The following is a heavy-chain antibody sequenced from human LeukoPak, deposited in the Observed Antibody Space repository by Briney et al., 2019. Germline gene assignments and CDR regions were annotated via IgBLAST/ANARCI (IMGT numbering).Heavy chain of an antibody. V-gene: IGHV4-30-4*08. J-gene: IGHJ4*02. D-gene: IGHD2-2*02. CDR2: IYYSGST. Sequence: PSETLSLTCTVSGGSISSGDYYWSWIRQPPGKGLEWIGYIYYSGSTYYNPSLKSRVTISVDTSKNQFSLKLSSVTAADTAVYYCARGIVVVPAAIPQGIDYWGQGTLVTVSS. CDR3: ARGIVVVPAAIPQGIDY. CDR1: GGSISSGDYY.